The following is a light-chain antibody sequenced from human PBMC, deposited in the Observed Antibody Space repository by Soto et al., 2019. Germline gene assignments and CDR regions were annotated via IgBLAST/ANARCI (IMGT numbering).Light chain of an antibody. V-gene: IGKV1-5*03. CDR3: QQSDSFRTM. J-gene: IGKJ1*01. Sequence: IQMTQSPSNLSASLGDRVTITCGASQSISSWLAWYQQKQGKAPKLLIYKASSLESGVPSRFSGSVSGTEGTITISSLKQDDGSTYYCQQSDSFRTMFGQGTKVDI. CDR2: KAS. CDR1: QSISSW.